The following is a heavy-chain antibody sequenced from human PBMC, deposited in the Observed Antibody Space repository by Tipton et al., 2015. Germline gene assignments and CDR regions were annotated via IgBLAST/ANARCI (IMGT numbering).Heavy chain of an antibody. CDR2: IYTRGMS. CDR3: AIDQLVGRGSYRDWFDP. D-gene: IGHD6-6*01. J-gene: IGHJ5*02. V-gene: IGHV4-4*07. CDR1: GGSVRSYY. Sequence: GLVKPSETLSLTCTVSGGSVRSYYWSWIRQSAGKGLEWIGRIYTRGMSDYNPSLKSRVTKSLDTSKNQFFLGLRSVTAADTAVYYCAIDQLVGRGSYRDWFDPWGPGTLVTVSA.